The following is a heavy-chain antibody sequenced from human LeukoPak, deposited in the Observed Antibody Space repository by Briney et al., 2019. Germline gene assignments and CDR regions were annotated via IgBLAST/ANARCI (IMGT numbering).Heavy chain of an antibody. Sequence: SETLSLTCTVSGGSISSRTYYWAWIRQPPGKGLEWIGSIFYPGTTHYNPPLKSRVTISVDTSKNQFSLKVNSVTAADTAVYYCARRDRTEAAGYDYWGQGTLVTVSS. CDR3: ARRDRTEAAGYDY. D-gene: IGHD6-13*01. CDR2: IFYPGTT. J-gene: IGHJ4*02. V-gene: IGHV4-39*01. CDR1: GGSISSRTYY.